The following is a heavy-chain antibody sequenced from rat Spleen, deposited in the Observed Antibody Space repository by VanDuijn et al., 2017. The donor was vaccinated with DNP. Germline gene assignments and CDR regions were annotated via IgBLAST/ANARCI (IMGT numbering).Heavy chain of an antibody. V-gene: IGHV5-31*01. CDR1: GFTFNNYW. D-gene: IGHD4-1*01. Sequence: EVQLVESGGDLVQPGRSLKLSCVASGFTFNNYWMTWFRQVPGKGLEWVASITTSGGRTYYPDSVKGRFTMSRDNATSTLYLQIHGLRSEDMGTYYCARHVLPLRAWDYWGHGVMVTVSS. CDR2: ITTSGGRT. CDR3: ARHVLPLRAWDY. J-gene: IGHJ2*01.